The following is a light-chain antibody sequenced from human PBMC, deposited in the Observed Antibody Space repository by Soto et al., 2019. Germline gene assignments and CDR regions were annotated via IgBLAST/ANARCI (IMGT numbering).Light chain of an antibody. CDR2: GAS. V-gene: IGKV3-15*01. CDR3: QHYNNWPLT. J-gene: IGKJ4*01. CDR1: QNVSSK. Sequence: EIVMTQSPATLSVSPGERATLSCRASQNVSSKLAWYQQKPGQAPRLLIYGASTRATGIPARFSGSGSGTDFTLTISSLQSEDFAVYYCQHYNNWPLTFGGGTKVEIK.